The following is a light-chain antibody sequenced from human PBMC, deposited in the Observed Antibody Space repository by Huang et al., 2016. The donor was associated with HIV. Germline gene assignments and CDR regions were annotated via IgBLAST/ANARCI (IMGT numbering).Light chain of an antibody. J-gene: IGKJ4*01. V-gene: IGKV1-9*01. Sequence: IQLTQSPSSVSAFVGDRVAITCRASQGITNYVAWYQQKPGKAPKLLMYAASTLERGVPSMFSGSGSGTDFTLAISSLQPEDSATYYCQQFNSYPFIFGGGTKVEIK. CDR3: QQFNSYPFI. CDR1: QGITNY. CDR2: AAS.